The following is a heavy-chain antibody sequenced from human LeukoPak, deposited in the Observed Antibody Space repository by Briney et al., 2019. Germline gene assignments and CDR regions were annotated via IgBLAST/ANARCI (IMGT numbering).Heavy chain of an antibody. CDR2: ISSSGSTI. D-gene: IGHD3-16*02. CDR1: GFTFSDYY. Sequence: GGSPRLSCAASGFTFSDYYMSWIRQAPGKGLEWVSYISSSGSTIYYADSVKGRFTISRDNAKNSLYLQMNSLRAEDTAVYYCARDPPITFGGVIVLRNQYYFDYWGQGTLVIVSS. V-gene: IGHV3-11*01. J-gene: IGHJ4*02. CDR3: ARDPPITFGGVIVLRNQYYFDY.